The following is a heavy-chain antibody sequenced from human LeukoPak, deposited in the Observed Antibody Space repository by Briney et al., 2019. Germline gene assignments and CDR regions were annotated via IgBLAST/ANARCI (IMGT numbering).Heavy chain of an antibody. V-gene: IGHV3-11*04. CDR3: ARGYCTNGICSGAFDI. Sequence: GGSLRLSCAASGFTFSDYYMSWIRQAPGKGLEWVSYISSSGSTIYYADSVKGRFTISRDNAKNTLYLQMNSLRAEDTAMYYCARGYCTNGICSGAFDIWGQGTMVTVSS. CDR1: GFTFSDYY. D-gene: IGHD2-8*01. J-gene: IGHJ3*02. CDR2: ISSSGSTI.